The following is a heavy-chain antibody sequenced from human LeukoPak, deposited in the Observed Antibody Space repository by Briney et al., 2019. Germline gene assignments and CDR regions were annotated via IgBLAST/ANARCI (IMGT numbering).Heavy chain of an antibody. J-gene: IGHJ4*02. D-gene: IGHD5-24*01. CDR1: GYTFTSYY. CDR3: ARDLRAFRDGYKNPNYYLDY. CDR2: INPSDGST. Sequence: ASVKVSCKASGYTFTSYYLHWVRQAPEQGLQWMAIINPSDGSTTYAQKFQGRVTMTRDTSTSTVYMELRSLRSDDTAVYYCARDLRAFRDGYKNPNYYLDYWGQGTLVTVSS. V-gene: IGHV1-46*01.